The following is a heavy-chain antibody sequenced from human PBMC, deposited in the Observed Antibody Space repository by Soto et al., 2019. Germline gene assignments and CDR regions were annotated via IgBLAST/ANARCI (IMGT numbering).Heavy chain of an antibody. CDR2: ISYDGSNK. CDR1: GFTFSSYG. J-gene: IGHJ4*02. D-gene: IGHD3-16*01. V-gene: IGHV3-30*18. Sequence: QVQLVESRGGVVQPGRSLRLSCAASGFTFSSYGMHWVRQAPGKGLEWVAVISYDGSNKYYADSVKGRFTISRDNSKNTLYLQMNSLRAEDTAVYYCAKGGHLFYFDYWGQGTLVTVSS. CDR3: AKGGHLFYFDY.